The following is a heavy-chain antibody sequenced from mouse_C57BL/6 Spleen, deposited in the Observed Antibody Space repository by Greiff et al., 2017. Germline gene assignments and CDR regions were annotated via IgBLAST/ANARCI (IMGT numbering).Heavy chain of an antibody. CDR3: ARGGLRRGDNYYAMGG. CDR2: INPTYGTT. D-gene: IGHD1-2*01. V-gene: IGHV1-39*01. Sequence: EVQLPQSGPELVKPGASAKISCKSSGYSFTDYIMNWVKQSTVQSLAWIGVINPTYGTTSYNQKFTGKATLTVDKSSSPAYMQLNSLTSEDSAVYYCARGGLRRGDNYYAMGGWGRGSSVTV. J-gene: IGHJ4*01. CDR1: GYSFTDYI.